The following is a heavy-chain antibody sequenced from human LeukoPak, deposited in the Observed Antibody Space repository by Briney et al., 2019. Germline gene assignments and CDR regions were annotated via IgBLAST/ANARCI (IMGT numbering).Heavy chain of an antibody. CDR3: ARVYSGYDFRIRYFQH. CDR2: IIPIFGTA. CDR1: GGTFSSYA. J-gene: IGHJ1*01. V-gene: IGHV1-69*05. D-gene: IGHD5-12*01. Sequence: SVKVSCKASGGTFSSYAISWVRQAPGQGLEWMGGIIPIFGTANYAQKFQGRVTITTDESTSTAYMELSSLRSEDTAVYYCARVYSGYDFRIRYFQHWGQGTLVTVSS.